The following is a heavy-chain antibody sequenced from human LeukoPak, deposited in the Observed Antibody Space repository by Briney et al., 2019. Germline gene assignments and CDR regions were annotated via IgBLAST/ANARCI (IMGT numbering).Heavy chain of an antibody. Sequence: GGSLRLSCAAPGFTCSSYGMSWVRQAPGKGLEWVANIKRDGSEQYYVDSVKGRFTISRDNAKNSLYLQMNSLTAEDTAVYYCARDWRTAMAYDWGQGTLVTVSS. CDR1: GFTCSSYG. CDR3: ARDWRTAMAYD. J-gene: IGHJ4*02. V-gene: IGHV3-7*04. D-gene: IGHD5-18*01. CDR2: IKRDGSEQ.